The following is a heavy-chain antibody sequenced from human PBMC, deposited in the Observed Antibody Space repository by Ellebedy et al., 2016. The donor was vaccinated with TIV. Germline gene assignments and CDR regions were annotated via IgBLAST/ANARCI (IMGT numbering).Heavy chain of an antibody. CDR2: IYFSGDT. D-gene: IGHD6-6*01. Sequence: MPSETLSLTCSVSGASVSSTGSYWVWIRQPPGKGLEWIGSIYFSGDTYYNPSLKSRVTVSVATSKNQFSLKLTSVTASDTAAYYCARHEDEYSSSSPLWGQGTMVIVSS. CDR1: GASVSSTGSY. J-gene: IGHJ3*01. V-gene: IGHV4-39*01. CDR3: ARHEDEYSSSSPL.